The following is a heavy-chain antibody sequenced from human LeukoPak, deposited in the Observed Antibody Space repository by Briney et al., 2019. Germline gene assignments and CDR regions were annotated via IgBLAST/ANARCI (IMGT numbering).Heavy chain of an antibody. J-gene: IGHJ3*02. V-gene: IGHV3-48*03. Sequence: GGSLRLSCAASGFTFSSYEMNWVRQAPGKGLEWVSYITKSDSTIYYADSVKGRFTISRDNARNSLYLQMNSLRDDDTAVYYCARDHHYAFDIWGQGTMVTVSS. CDR2: ITKSDSTI. CDR1: GFTFSSYE. CDR3: ARDHHYAFDI.